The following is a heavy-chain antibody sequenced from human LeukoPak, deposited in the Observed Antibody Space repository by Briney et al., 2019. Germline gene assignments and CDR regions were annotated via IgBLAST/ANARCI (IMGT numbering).Heavy chain of an antibody. CDR3: ARTNRNWNDAPLDAFDI. Sequence: SETLSLTCTVSGGSISSYYWSWIRQPPGKGLEWIGYIYYSGSTNYNPSLKSRVTISVDTSKNQFSLKLSSVTAADTAVYYCARTNRNWNDAPLDAFDIWGQGTMVTVSS. CDR1: GGSISSYY. V-gene: IGHV4-59*01. J-gene: IGHJ3*02. CDR2: IYYSGST. D-gene: IGHD1-1*01.